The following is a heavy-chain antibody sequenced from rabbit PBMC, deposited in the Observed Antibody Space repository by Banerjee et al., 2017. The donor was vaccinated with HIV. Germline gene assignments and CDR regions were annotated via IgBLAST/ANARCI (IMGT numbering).Heavy chain of an antibody. V-gene: IGHV1S45*01. CDR2: INTISGDT. CDR1: GFDFSSYA. Sequence: QEQLEESGGGLVQPEGSLTLTCTASGFDFSSYAMGWVRQAPGKGLEWIACINTISGDTVYATWAKGRFTISKASWTTVTLQMTSLTAADTATYFCARTSGSGWSFDLWGQGTLVTVS. J-gene: IGHJ4*01. D-gene: IGHD8-1*01. CDR3: ARTSGSGWSFDL.